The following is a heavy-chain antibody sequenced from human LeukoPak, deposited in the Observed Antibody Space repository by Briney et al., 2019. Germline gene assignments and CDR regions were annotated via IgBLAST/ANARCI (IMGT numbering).Heavy chain of an antibody. CDR1: GFTFSSYA. J-gene: IGHJ6*02. Sequence: PGGSLRLSCAASGFTFSSYAMSWVRQAPGKGLEWVSAISGSGGSTYYADSVKGRFTISRDSSKNTLYLQMNSLRAEDTAVYYCAKDSPQLLWFGGLVLGMDVWGQGTTVTVSS. CDR2: ISGSGGST. CDR3: AKDSPQLLWFGGLVLGMDV. D-gene: IGHD3-10*01. V-gene: IGHV3-23*01.